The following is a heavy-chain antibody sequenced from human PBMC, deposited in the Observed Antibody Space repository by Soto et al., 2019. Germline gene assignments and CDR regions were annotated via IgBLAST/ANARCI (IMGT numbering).Heavy chain of an antibody. D-gene: IGHD6-19*01. CDR3: AKDRTGSGWYGVDYFDY. J-gene: IGHJ4*02. CDR1: GFTFSSYA. CDR2: ISGSGGST. Sequence: EVQLLESGGGLVQPGGSLRLSCAASGFTFSSYAMSWVRQAPGKGLEWVSAISGSGGSTYYADSVKGRFTISRDNSKNTLYLQMNSLRAEDTAVYYCAKDRTGSGWYGVDYFDYWGQGTLVTVSS. V-gene: IGHV3-23*01.